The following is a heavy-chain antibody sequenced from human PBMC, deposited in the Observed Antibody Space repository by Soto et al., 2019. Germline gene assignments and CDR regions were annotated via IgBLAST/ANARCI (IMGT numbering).Heavy chain of an antibody. CDR2: INQGGSAK. D-gene: IGHD2-2*02. V-gene: IGHV3-7*01. CDR3: ARIYCSTTSCYIDY. J-gene: IGHJ4*02. CDR1: TFTFSNHW. Sequence: GGSLRLSCAASTFTFSNHWMSWVRQAPGKGLEWVANINQGGSAKYYLDSVKGRFTISRDNAKNSLDLQMNSLRAEETAVYYCARIYCSTTSCYIDYWGQGTLVTVSS.